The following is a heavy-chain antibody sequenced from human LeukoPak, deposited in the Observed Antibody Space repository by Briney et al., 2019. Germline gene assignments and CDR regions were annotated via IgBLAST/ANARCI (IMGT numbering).Heavy chain of an antibody. V-gene: IGHV4-39*07. Sequence: SQTLSLACTVSGRSISSSSYYWGWIRQPPGKGLEWIGSIYYSGSTYYNPSLKSRVTISVDSSKNQLSLKLSSVSAADTAVYYCARDREERFLEWFHWFDPWGQGTLVTVSS. CDR2: IYYSGST. CDR3: ARDREERFLEWFHWFDP. D-gene: IGHD3-3*01. J-gene: IGHJ5*02. CDR1: GRSISSSSYY.